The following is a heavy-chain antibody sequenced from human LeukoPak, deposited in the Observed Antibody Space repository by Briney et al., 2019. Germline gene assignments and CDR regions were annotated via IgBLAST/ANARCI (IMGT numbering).Heavy chain of an antibody. D-gene: IGHD1-26*01. CDR3: ARLYSETYYNAFDI. J-gene: IGHJ3*02. CDR2: IIPIFGTA. Sequence: GASVTVSCTASGGTFSSYAISWVRQAPGQGLEWMGGIIPIFGTANYAQEFQGRVTMTTDTSTSTVYMELRSLRSDDTAVYYCARLYSETYYNAFDIWGQGTMVTVSS. V-gene: IGHV1-69*05. CDR1: GGTFSSYA.